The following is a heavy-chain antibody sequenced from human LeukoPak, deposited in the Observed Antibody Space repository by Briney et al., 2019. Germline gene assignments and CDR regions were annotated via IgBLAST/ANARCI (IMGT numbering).Heavy chain of an antibody. CDR1: GGSISSGGYY. CDR2: IYYSGST. CDR3: ARVIGRDTVTTGTLDY. V-gene: IGHV4-31*03. Sequence: SQTLSLTCTVSGGSISSGGYYWSWIRQHPGKGLEWIGYIYYSGSTYYNPSLKSRVTISVDTSKNQFSLKLSSVTAADTAVYYCARVIGRDTVTTGTLDYWGQGTLVTVSS. D-gene: IGHD4-17*01. J-gene: IGHJ4*02.